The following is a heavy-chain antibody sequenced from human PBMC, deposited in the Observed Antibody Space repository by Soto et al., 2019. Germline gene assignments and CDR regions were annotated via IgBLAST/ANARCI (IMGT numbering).Heavy chain of an antibody. CDR1: GFTFGSHW. Sequence: GGSLRLSCAGSGFTFGSHWMTWVRQAPGKGLEWVSAISGSGGSTYYADSVKGRFTISRDNSKNTLYLQMNSLRAEDTAVYYCAKEGPVVVVPADQDYWGQGTLVTVSS. CDR2: ISGSGGST. CDR3: AKEGPVVVVPADQDY. V-gene: IGHV3-23*01. D-gene: IGHD2-2*01. J-gene: IGHJ4*02.